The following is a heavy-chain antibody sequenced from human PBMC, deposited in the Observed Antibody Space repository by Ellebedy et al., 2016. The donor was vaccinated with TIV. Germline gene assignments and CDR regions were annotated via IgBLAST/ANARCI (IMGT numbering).Heavy chain of an antibody. V-gene: IGHV4-59*08. D-gene: IGHD3-10*01. CDR3: ARHPGTMVLDH. J-gene: IGHJ4*01. CDR1: GGSISSDF. CDR2: MDYRGHM. Sequence: MPSETLSLTCTVSGGSISSDFWGWFRQPPGEGLEWIWYMDYRGHMNHNPSLKSGVTISVDTSKNQFALKLSYVTAADTAIYYGARHPGTMVLDHWGQGTLVTVSS.